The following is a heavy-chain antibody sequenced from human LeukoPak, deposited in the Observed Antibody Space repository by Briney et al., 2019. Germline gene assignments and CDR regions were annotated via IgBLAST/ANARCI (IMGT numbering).Heavy chain of an antibody. J-gene: IGHJ3*02. V-gene: IGHV3-53*01. CDR3: AREWKFDI. Sequence: GGSLRLSCAASGFTVSSNYMSWVRQAPGKGLEWVSVIYSGGTTYYADSVKGRFTISRDNPKNTLYLQMNSLRAEDTAIYYCAREWKFDIWGQGTMVTVSS. CDR2: IYSGGTT. D-gene: IGHD1-1*01. CDR1: GFTVSSNY.